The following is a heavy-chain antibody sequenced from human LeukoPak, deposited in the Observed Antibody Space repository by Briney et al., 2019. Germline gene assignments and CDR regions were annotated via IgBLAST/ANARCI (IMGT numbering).Heavy chain of an antibody. J-gene: IGHJ4*02. CDR1: GYTFTSYG. CDR2: ISAYNGNT. CDR3: ARDLTWIQLWWRTPGFDY. Sequence: ALVKVSCKASGYTFTSYGISWVRQAPGQGLEWMGWISAYNGNTNYAQKLQGRVTMTTDTSTSTAYMELRSLRSDDTAVYYCARDLTWIQLWWRTPGFDYWGQGTLVTVSS. D-gene: IGHD5-18*01. V-gene: IGHV1-18*01.